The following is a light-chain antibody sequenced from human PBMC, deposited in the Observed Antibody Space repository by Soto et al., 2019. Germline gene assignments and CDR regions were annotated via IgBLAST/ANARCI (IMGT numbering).Light chain of an antibody. CDR1: QSISSY. CDR2: AAS. CDR3: QQSYSTPRMFT. V-gene: IGKV1-39*01. J-gene: IGKJ2*01. Sequence: DIQMTQSTSSLSASVGDRVTITCRASQSISSYLNWYQQKPGKAPKLLIYAASSLQSGVPSRFSGSGSGTYFTLTISSLQPEHFATYYCQQSYSTPRMFTFGQGTKVEIK.